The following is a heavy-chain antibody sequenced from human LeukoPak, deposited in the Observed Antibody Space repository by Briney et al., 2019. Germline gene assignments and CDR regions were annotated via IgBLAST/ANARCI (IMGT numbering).Heavy chain of an antibody. V-gene: IGHV3-23*01. CDR1: GFTFSSNG. Sequence: GGSLRLSCAASGFTFSSNGMSWVRQAPGRGLEWVSVISGSGGSPDYTDSVKGRFTISRDNARNTLNLHMISLRAEDTAVYFCVRDGDAYNFDFWGQGVLVTVSS. J-gene: IGHJ4*02. CDR2: ISGSGGSP. D-gene: IGHD5-24*01. CDR3: VRDGDAYNFDF.